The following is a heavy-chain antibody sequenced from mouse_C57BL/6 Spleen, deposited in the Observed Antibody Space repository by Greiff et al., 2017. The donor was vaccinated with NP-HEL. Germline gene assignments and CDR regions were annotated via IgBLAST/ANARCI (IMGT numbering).Heavy chain of an antibody. CDR2: IDPSDSYT. J-gene: IGHJ1*03. V-gene: IGHV1-59*01. CDR1: GYTFTSYW. Sequence: QVQLQQPGAELVRPGTSVKLSCKASGYTFTSYWMHWVKQRPGQGLEWIGVIDPSDSYTNYNQKFKGKATLTVDTSSSTAYMQLSSLTSEDSAVYYCARMGFTTVVATNWYFDVWGTGTTVTVSS. CDR3: ARMGFTTVVATNWYFDV. D-gene: IGHD1-1*01.